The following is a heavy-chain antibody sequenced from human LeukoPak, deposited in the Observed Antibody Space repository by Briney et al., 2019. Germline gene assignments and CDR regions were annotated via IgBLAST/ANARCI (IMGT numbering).Heavy chain of an antibody. V-gene: IGHV1-18*01. CDR3: ARASYCSNGSCYSDY. CDR1: GYTFTSYS. CDR2: ISAYNGNT. J-gene: IGHJ4*02. D-gene: IGHD2-15*01. Sequence: ASVKVSCKASGYTFTSYSISWVRQAPGQGLEWMGWISAYNGNTIYAQKVKGRVTMTTDTSTSTAYMELRSLKSDDTAVYYCARASYCSNGSCYSDYWGQGTLVTVSS.